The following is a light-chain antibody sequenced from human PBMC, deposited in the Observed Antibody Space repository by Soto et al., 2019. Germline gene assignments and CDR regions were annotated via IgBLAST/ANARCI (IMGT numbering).Light chain of an antibody. CDR3: QTWGTGPAV. CDR1: SGHSSYA. J-gene: IGLJ7*01. CDR2: LNSDGSH. V-gene: IGLV4-69*01. Sequence: QLVLTQSPSASASLGASVKLTCTLISGHSSYAIAWHQQQPEKGPRYLMKLNSDGSHSKGDGIPDRFSGSSSGAERYLTISSLQSEDEDDYYCQTWGTGPAVFGGGTQLTVL.